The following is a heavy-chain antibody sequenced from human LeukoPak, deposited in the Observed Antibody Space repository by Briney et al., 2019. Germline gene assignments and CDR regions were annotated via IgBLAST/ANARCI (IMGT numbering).Heavy chain of an antibody. D-gene: IGHD3-22*01. CDR1: GGTFSRYS. CDR2: MSPNTGNT. V-gene: IGHV1-8*01. CDR3: ARGMIQCMDV. Sequence: ASVKVSCKASGGTFSRYSITWVRQATGQGLEWMGYMSPNTGNTGYAQKFQGRVTMTRNTSINTAYMELSSLRSEDTAVYYCARGMIQCMDVWGKGTTVTVSS. J-gene: IGHJ6*03.